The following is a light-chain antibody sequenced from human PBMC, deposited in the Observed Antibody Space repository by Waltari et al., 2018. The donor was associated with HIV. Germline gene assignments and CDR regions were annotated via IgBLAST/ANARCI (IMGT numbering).Light chain of an antibody. CDR3: QQYDDVPYT. CDR2: DVS. V-gene: IGKV1-33*01. J-gene: IGKJ2*01. CDR1: QDINVY. Sequence: DTQMTQSPSSLSASVGERVTTTSQPSQDINVYLNWYQQKPGKPPKLLIYDVSNLETGVPSRCSGRDSGTEVTFTISSLQTEDSAADYCQQYDDVPYTVGRGTKVGIK.